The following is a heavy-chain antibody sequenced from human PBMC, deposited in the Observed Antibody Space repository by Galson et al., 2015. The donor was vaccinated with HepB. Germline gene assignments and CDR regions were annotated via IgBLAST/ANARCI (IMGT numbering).Heavy chain of an antibody. CDR1: GFSLNTREVG. J-gene: IGHJ4*02. D-gene: IGHD1-26*01. CDR3: AHRPSGVYRRMFDS. Sequence: PALVKPTQTLTLTCTFSGFSLNTREVGVGWIRQPPGSALEWVAIIYWDDDKYYNPSLKSRLTITKDTSTNQVVLTMANMDPVDTATYYCAHRPSGVYRRMFDSWGQGILVIVSS. V-gene: IGHV2-5*02. CDR2: IYWDDDK.